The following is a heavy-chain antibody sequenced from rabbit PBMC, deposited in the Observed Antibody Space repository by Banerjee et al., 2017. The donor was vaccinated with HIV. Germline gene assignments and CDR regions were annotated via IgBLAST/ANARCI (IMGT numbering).Heavy chain of an antibody. CDR3: AREEYASSPGNFNL. CDR2: INTISGDT. J-gene: IGHJ4*01. D-gene: IGHD1-1*01. V-gene: IGHV1S45*01. CDR1: GFSFNNRYV. Sequence: QEQLEESGGDLVKPEGSLTLTCTASGFSFNNRYVMCWVRQAPGKGLEWIACINTISGDTVYATWAKGRFTISKASWTTVTLQMTSLTAADTATYFCAREEYASSPGNFNLWGPGTLVTVS.